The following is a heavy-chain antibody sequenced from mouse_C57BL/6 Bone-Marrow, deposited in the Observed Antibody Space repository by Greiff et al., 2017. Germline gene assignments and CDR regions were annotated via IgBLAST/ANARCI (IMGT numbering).Heavy chain of an antibody. V-gene: IGHV5-17*01. CDR3: AMTTVVATDAMDY. CDR2: ISSGSSTI. Sequence: EVKVVESGGGLVKPGGSLKLSCAASGFTFSDYGMHWVRQAPEKGLEWVAYISSGSSTIYYADTVKGRFTISRDNAKNTLFLQMTSLRSEDTAMYYCAMTTVVATDAMDYWGQGTSVTVSA. CDR1: GFTFSDYG. D-gene: IGHD1-1*01. J-gene: IGHJ4*01.